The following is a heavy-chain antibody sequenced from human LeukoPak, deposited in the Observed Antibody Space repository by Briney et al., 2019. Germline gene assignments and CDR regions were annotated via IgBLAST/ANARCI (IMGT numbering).Heavy chain of an antibody. Sequence: SVKVSCKASGGTFSSYAISWVRQAPGQGLEWMGRIIPIFGTANYAQKFQGRVTITADKSTSTAYMELSSLRSEDTAVYYCARDGGCSSTSCYLFDYWGQGTLVTVSS. CDR2: IIPIFGTA. CDR3: ARDGGCSSTSCYLFDY. D-gene: IGHD2-2*01. J-gene: IGHJ4*02. V-gene: IGHV1-69*06. CDR1: GGTFSSYA.